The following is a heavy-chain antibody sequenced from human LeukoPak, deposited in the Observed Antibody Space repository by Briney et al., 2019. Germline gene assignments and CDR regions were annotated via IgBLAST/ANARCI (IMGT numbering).Heavy chain of an antibody. V-gene: IGHV1-46*01. D-gene: IGHD4-17*01. CDR2: INPSGGST. CDR1: GYTFTSYY. Sequence: ASVKVSCKASGYTFTSYYMHWVRQAPGQGLEWMGIINPSGGSTSYAQKFQGRVTMTRDTSTSTVYVELSSLRSEDTAVYYCARSGDDYGDYGYFDYWGQGTLVTVSS. J-gene: IGHJ4*02. CDR3: ARSGDDYGDYGYFDY.